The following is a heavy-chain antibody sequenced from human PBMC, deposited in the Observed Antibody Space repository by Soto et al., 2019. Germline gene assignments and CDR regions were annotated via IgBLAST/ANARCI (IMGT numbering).Heavy chain of an antibody. J-gene: IGHJ4*02. V-gene: IGHV4-4*07. CDR1: GGSISSYY. CDR2: IYTSGST. D-gene: IGHD6-13*01. Sequence: SETLSLTCTVSGGSISSYYWSWIRQPAGKGLEWIGRIYTSGSTNYNPSLKSRVTMSVDTSKNQFSLKLSSVTAADTAVYYCARDKRFGVEAAGAFVDYWGQGTLVTVSS. CDR3: ARDKRFGVEAAGAFVDY.